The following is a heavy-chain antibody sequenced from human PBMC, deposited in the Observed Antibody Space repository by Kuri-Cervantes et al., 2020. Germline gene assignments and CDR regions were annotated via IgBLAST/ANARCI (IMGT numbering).Heavy chain of an antibody. CDR3: YYYGSGSYYQDAFDI. J-gene: IGHJ3*02. D-gene: IGHD3-10*01. V-gene: IGHV3-48*03. CDR1: GFTFSSYE. Sequence: GESLKISCAASGFTFSSYEMNWVRQAPGKGLEWVSYISSSGSTIYYADSVKGRFTISRDNSKNTLYLQMNSLRAEDTAVYYCYYYGSGSYYQDAFDIWGQGTMVTVSS. CDR2: ISSSGSTI.